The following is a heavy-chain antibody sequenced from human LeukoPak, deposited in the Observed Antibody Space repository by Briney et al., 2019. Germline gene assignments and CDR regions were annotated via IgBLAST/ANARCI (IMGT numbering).Heavy chain of an antibody. CDR1: GGSVSSGSYY. D-gene: IGHD5-12*01. V-gene: IGHV4-61*01. J-gene: IGHJ4*02. CDR3: ATEEMATNRGVY. CDR2: IYYSGST. Sequence: SETLSLTCTVSGGSVSSGSYYWSWIRQPPGKGLEWIGYIYYSGSTNYNPSLKSRVTISVDTSKNQFSLKLSSVTAADTAVYYCATEEMATNRGVYWGQGTLVTVSS.